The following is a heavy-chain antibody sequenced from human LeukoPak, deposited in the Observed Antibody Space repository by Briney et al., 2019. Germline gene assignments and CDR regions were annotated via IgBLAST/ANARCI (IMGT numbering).Heavy chain of an antibody. CDR1: AYTFTGYY. V-gene: IGHV1-2*02. J-gene: IGHJ4*02. CDR3: ARDLYNWNDASDY. CDR2: INPNSGGT. D-gene: IGHD1-1*01. Sequence: ASVKVSCKASAYTFTGYYMHWVRQAPGQGLEWMGWINPNSGGTNYAQKFQGRVTMTRDTSISTAYMELSRLRSDDTAVYYCARDLYNWNDASDYWGQGTLVTVSS.